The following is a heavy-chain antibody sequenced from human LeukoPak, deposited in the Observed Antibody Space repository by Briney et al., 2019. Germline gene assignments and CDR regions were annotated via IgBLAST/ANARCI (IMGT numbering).Heavy chain of an antibody. V-gene: IGHV3-9*01. CDR2: ISWNSGSI. Sequence: PGGSLRLSCAASGFTFDDYAMHWVRQAPGKGLEWVSGISWNSGSIGYADSVKGRFTISRDNAKNSLYLQMNSLRAEDTAVHYCARHTVTIFSDVFDMWGQGTMVTVSS. J-gene: IGHJ3*02. CDR3: ARHTVTIFSDVFDM. D-gene: IGHD4-17*01. CDR1: GFTFDDYA.